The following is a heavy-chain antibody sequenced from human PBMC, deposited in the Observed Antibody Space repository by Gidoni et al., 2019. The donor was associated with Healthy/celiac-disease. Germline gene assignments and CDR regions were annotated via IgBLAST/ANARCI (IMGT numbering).Heavy chain of an antibody. CDR3: ARGTPQPTVTTIGQDY. D-gene: IGHD4-4*01. V-gene: IGHV4-30-4*01. CDR2: IYYSGST. CDR1: GGSISSGDYY. J-gene: IGHJ4*02. Sequence: QVQLQESGPGLVKPSQTLSLTCTVSGGSISSGDYYWSWIRQPPGKGLEWIGYIYYSGSTYYNPSIKSRVTISVDTSKNQFSLKLSSVTAADTAVYYCARGTPQPTVTTIGQDYWGQGTLVTVSS.